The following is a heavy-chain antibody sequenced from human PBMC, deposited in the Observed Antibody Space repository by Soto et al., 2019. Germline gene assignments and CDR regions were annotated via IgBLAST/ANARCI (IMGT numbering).Heavy chain of an antibody. CDR3: ARVSGSSPLYYYGMDV. D-gene: IGHD1-26*01. Sequence: SLRLSCAASGFIFSTYSMNWVRQGPGKGLEWVSYISSSSSTIFYTDSVKGRFTISRDNSKNTLYLQMNSLRAEDTAVYYCARVSGSSPLYYYGMDVWGQGTTVTVSS. V-gene: IGHV3-48*01. CDR2: ISSSSSTI. CDR1: GFIFSTYS. J-gene: IGHJ6*02.